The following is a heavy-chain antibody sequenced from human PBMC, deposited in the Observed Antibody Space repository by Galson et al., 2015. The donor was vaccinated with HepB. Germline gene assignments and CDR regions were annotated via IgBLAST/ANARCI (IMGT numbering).Heavy chain of an antibody. CDR2: IWYDGSNK. Sequence: SLRLSCAASGFTFSSYGMHWVRQAPGKGLEWVAVIWYDGSNKYYADSVKGRFTISRDNSKNTLSLQMNSLRAEDTAVYYCATNRSKWRDAFDIWGQGTMVTVSS. CDR1: GFTFSSYG. D-gene: IGHD3-16*02. J-gene: IGHJ3*02. V-gene: IGHV3-33*01. CDR3: ATNRSKWRDAFDI.